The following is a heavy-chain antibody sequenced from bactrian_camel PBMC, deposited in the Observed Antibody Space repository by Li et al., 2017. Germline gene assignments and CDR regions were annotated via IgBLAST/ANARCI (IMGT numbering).Heavy chain of an antibody. V-gene: IGHV3S1*01. CDR1: GYTYRTYC. J-gene: IGHJ4*01. CDR3: AKDSGMWPGRDYKF. CDR2: IDSDGTT. D-gene: IGHD2*01. Sequence: HVQLVESGGGSVQAGGSLRLSCAVSGYTYRTYCMGWFRQAPGKEREGVAAIDSDGTTSYSPSVMGRFTISQDNAKKSVSQQMNSLKTNDTAMYYCAKDSGMWPGRDYKFWGRGTQVTVS.